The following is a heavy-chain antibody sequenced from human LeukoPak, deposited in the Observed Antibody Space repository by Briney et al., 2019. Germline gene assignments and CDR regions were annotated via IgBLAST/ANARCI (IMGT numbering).Heavy chain of an antibody. CDR2: IYSGGST. J-gene: IGHJ4*02. V-gene: IGHV3-66*01. CDR3: ASAPGSGNDY. Sequence: GGSLRLSCTASGFTVSSNYMIWVRQAPGKGLEWVSVIYSGGSTYHADSVKGRFTISRDNSKNTLYLQMNSLRVEDTAVYYCASAPGSGNDYWGQGTLVTVSS. CDR1: GFTVSSNY. D-gene: IGHD3-10*01.